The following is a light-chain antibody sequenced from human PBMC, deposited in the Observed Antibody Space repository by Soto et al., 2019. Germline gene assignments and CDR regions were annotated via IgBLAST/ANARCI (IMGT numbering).Light chain of an antibody. CDR3: SSYAGDNNPWV. V-gene: IGLV2-8*01. J-gene: IGLJ3*02. Sequence: QSALTQPASVSGSPGQSITISCTGTSSDVGGYNYVSWYQHHPGKAPKLMIYDVSERPSGVPDRFSGSKSGNTASLTVSGLQTEDEADYYCSSYAGDNNPWVFGGGTKLTVL. CDR1: SSDVGGYNY. CDR2: DVS.